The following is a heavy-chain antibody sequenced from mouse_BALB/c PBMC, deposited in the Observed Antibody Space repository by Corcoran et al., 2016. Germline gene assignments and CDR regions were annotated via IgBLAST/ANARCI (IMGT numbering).Heavy chain of an antibody. J-gene: IGHJ2*01. CDR1: GFNIKDTY. Sequence: EVQLQQSGAELVKPGASVKLSCTASGFNIKDTYMHWVKQRPEQGLEWIGRIDTANGNTKSDPKFQGKATITADTSSNTDDLQLSSLTSEDTAVYYFARGGYDNLGQGTTLTGSS. CDR2: IDTANGNT. D-gene: IGHD1-2*01. CDR3: ARGGYDN. V-gene: IGHV14-3*02.